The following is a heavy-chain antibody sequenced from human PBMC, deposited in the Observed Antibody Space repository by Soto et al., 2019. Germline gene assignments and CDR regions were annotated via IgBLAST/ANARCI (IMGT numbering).Heavy chain of an antibody. CDR2: IYHSDST. V-gene: IGHV4-30-2*01. Sequence: QLQLQESGSGLVKPSQTLSLTCAVSGGSISSGGYYWSWLRQPPGKGLEWIGYIYHSDSTYYNPSLKSRGTISVDRSKNQFSLKLSSVTAAVTAVYYCASGPPFGRWGKGTLVTVSS. CDR3: ASGPPFGR. CDR1: GGSISSGGYY. J-gene: IGHJ4*02. D-gene: IGHD3-3*01.